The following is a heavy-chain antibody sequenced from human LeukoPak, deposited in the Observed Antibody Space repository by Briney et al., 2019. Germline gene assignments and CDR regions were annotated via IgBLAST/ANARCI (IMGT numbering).Heavy chain of an antibody. CDR2: INTNTGNP. CDR3: ARGEDDYVWGSYRFFRT. V-gene: IGHV7-4-1*02. CDR1: GYTFASYA. D-gene: IGHD3-16*02. Sequence: ASVKVSCKASGYTFASYAMSWVRQAPGQGLEWMGWINTNTGNPTYAQGFTGRFVFSLDTSVSTAYLQISSLKAEDTAVYYCARGEDDYVWGSYRFFRTWDQGTLVTVSS. J-gene: IGHJ5*02.